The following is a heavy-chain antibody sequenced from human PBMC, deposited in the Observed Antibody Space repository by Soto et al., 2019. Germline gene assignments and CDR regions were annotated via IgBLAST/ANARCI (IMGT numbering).Heavy chain of an antibody. CDR3: ARGIQLWLRRINNGYSG. CDR2: IIPMFGKA. Sequence: QVQLVQSGAEVKKPESSVKVSCKAPGGTFSTYAISWVRQAPGQGLEWMGVIIPMFGKANYAQRFQDRVTITADESTKTVNMELRSLRSEDTAVYFCARGIQLWLRRINNGYSGWGQGTLVTVSS. J-gene: IGHJ4*02. CDR1: GGTFSTYA. V-gene: IGHV1-69*12. D-gene: IGHD5-18*01.